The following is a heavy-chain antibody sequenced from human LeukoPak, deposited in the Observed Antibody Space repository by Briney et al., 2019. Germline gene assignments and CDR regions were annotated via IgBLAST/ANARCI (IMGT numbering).Heavy chain of an antibody. V-gene: IGHV3-23*01. J-gene: IGHJ4*02. CDR1: GVTFSSYA. Sequence: GGSLRLSCAASGVTFSSYAMSWVRQAPGKGLEWVSSISGSGGSTYYADSVKGRFTISRDSSKNMLYLQMNSLRAEDTAVYYCAKLLNNRYFDSNFDYWGQGTLVTVSS. D-gene: IGHD3-9*01. CDR2: ISGSGGST. CDR3: AKLLNNRYFDSNFDY.